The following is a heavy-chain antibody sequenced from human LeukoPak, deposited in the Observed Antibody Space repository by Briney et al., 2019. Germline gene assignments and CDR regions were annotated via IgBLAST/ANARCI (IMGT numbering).Heavy chain of an antibody. CDR3: ASSTGIAVAFDY. CDR1: GGSFSGYY. J-gene: IGHJ4*02. CDR2: INHSGST. D-gene: IGHD6-19*01. Sequence: SETLSLTCAVYGGSFSGYYWSWIRQPPGKGLEWIGEINHSGSTNYNPSLKSRVTISVDTSKNQFSLKLSSVTAADTAVYYCASSTGIAVAFDYWGQGTLVTVSS. V-gene: IGHV4-34*01.